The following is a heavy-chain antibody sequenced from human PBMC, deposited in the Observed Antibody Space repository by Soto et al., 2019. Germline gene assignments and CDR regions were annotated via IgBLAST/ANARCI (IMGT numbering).Heavy chain of an antibody. J-gene: IGHJ4*02. CDR3: ARVFVGTYYLLDS. V-gene: IGHV5-51*01. CDR1: GFVFTRHW. D-gene: IGHD1-26*01. Sequence: PGESLKISCKASGFVFTRHWIAWVRQMPGKGLDWMGVVYPRDSATRYSQSFEGQVTISADKSISTAYLQRSSLRASDTAIYYCARVFVGTYYLLDSWGPGTLVTVSS. CDR2: VYPRDSAT.